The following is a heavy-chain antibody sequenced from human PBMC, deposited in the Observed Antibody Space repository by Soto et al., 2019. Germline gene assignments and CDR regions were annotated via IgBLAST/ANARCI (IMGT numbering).Heavy chain of an antibody. D-gene: IGHD2-21*01. CDR3: AGLRIATNNYKWFDP. CDR2: IYVAGAV. Sequence: QVRLQESGPGLVKPSETLSLTCSVSGAALNSGNYYWSCIRQVPGKGLEWIGHIYVAGAVDYNPSLRDRIPISEDTSERQFSLNLRLVTAADTAVYYCAGLRIATNNYKWFDPWCQGTLVTVSS. J-gene: IGHJ5*02. V-gene: IGHV4-31*04. CDR1: GAALNSGNYY.